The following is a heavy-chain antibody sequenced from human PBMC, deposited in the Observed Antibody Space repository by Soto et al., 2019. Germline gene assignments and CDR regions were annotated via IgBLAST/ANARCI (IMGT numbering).Heavy chain of an antibody. CDR3: ARANLGIAAAGTLPGSGEYNWFDP. V-gene: IGHV3-74*01. Sequence: PGGSLRLSCAASGFTFSSYWMHWVRQAPGKGLVWVSRINSDGSSTSYADSVKGRFTISRDNAKNTLYLQMNSLRAEDTAVYYCARANLGIAAAGTLPGSGEYNWFDPWGQGTLVTVSS. J-gene: IGHJ5*02. CDR2: INSDGSST. CDR1: GFTFSSYW. D-gene: IGHD6-13*01.